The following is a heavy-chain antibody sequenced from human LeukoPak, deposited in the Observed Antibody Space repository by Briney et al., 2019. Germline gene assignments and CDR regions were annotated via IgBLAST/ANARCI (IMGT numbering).Heavy chain of an antibody. CDR2: MNPNSGNT. Sequence: ASVTVSCKASGYTFTSYDINWVRQAPGQGLEWMGWMNPNSGNTGYAQKLQGRVTMTRNTSISTAYIELSSLRSEDTAVYYCARGEPYTVTSDYWGQGTLVTVS. CDR3: ARGEPYTVTSDY. CDR1: GYTFTSYD. V-gene: IGHV1-8*01. J-gene: IGHJ4*02. D-gene: IGHD4-17*01.